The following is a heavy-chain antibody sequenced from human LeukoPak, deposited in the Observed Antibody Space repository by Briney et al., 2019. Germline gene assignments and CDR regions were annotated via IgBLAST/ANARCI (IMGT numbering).Heavy chain of an antibody. J-gene: IGHJ4*02. CDR3: AREGDFSSLTDY. D-gene: IGHD6-13*01. V-gene: IGHV1-18*01. CDR2: ISAYNGNT. Sequence: ASVKVSCKASGYTFTSYGFSWVRQAPGQGLEWMGWISAYNGNTNYAQRLQGRVTMTTDTSTSTAYMGLSSLRSEDTAVYYCAREGDFSSLTDYWGQGTLVTVSS. CDR1: GYTFTSYG.